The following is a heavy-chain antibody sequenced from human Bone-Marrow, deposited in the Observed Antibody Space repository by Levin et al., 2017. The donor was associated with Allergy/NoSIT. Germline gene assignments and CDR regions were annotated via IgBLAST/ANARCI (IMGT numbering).Heavy chain of an antibody. CDR1: GFTFSDYW. Sequence: GESLKISCAASGFTFSDYWMLWVRQVPGKGLVWVSHINTFGTRINYADSVEGRFTISRDNAKNTLYLRINRLTTEDTAIYYCTRDPASSRGMARNFDSWGQGTLVTVSA. V-gene: IGHV3-74*01. D-gene: IGHD6-13*01. CDR3: TRDPASSRGMARNFDS. CDR2: INTFGTRI. J-gene: IGHJ4*02.